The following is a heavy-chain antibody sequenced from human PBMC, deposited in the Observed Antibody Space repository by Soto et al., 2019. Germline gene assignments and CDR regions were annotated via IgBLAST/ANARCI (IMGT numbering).Heavy chain of an antibody. D-gene: IGHD5-12*01. CDR2: IIPNFGTT. J-gene: IGHJ4*02. Sequence: QVQLVQSGAEVKKPGSSVEVSCKASGGSFSNFVISWVRQAPGQGLEWMGGIIPNFGTTNYAQKFQGKVTITADETTRTAYLELSGLTSEHTSVYYCARDVGGEATIRYWGQGTLVTVSS. CDR3: ARDVGGEATIRY. V-gene: IGHV1-69*01. CDR1: GGSFSNFV.